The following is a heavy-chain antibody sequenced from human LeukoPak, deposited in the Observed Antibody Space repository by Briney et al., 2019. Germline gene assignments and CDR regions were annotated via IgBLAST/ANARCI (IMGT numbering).Heavy chain of an antibody. V-gene: IGHV4-34*01. J-gene: IGHJ4*02. CDR1: GGSFSGYY. Sequence: SETLSLTCAVYGGSFSGYYWSWIRQPPGKGLEWIGEINHSGSTNYNPSLKSRVTISVDTSKNQFSLKLSSVTAADTAVYYFARDRAPSGSYYFDYWGQGTLVTVSS. D-gene: IGHD3-10*01. CDR3: ARDRAPSGSYYFDY. CDR2: INHSGST.